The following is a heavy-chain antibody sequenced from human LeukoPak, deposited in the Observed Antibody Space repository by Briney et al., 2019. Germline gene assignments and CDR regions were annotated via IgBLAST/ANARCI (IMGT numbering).Heavy chain of an antibody. CDR2: IYYSGST. CDR3: ASTEMGYCSSTSCYSFDY. CDR1: GGSISSYY. J-gene: IGHJ4*02. Sequence: SETLSLTCTVSGGSISSYYWSWLRQPPGKGLEWIGYIYYSGSTNYNPSLKSRVAISVDTSKNQFSLKLSSVTAADTAVYYCASTEMGYCSSTSCYSFDYWGQGTLVTVSS. D-gene: IGHD2-2*02. V-gene: IGHV4-59*08.